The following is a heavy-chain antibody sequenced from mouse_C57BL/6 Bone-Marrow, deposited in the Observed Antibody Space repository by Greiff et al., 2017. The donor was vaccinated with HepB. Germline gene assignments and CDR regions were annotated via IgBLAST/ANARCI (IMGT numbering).Heavy chain of an antibody. D-gene: IGHD2-14*01. V-gene: IGHV5-12*01. CDR3: AREGTRAY. Sequence: EVQLVESGGGLVQPGGSLKLSCAASGFTFSDYYMYWVRQTPVKRLEWVAYISNGGGSTYYPDTFKGRFTISRDNAKNTLYLQMSRLKAEDTAMYYCAREGTRAYWGQGTLVTVSA. J-gene: IGHJ3*01. CDR2: ISNGGGST. CDR1: GFTFSDYY.